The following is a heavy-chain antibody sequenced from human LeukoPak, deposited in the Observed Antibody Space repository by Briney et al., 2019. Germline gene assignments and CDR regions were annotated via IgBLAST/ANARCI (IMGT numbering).Heavy chain of an antibody. CDR1: GFTFSTYT. CDR3: ARLGIEIFDY. Sequence: GGSLRLSCVASGFTFSTYTMNWVRQAPGKGLEWVASISISPTYIYYADSVKGRFTISRDDAKESLYLQMNSLRAEDTAVYYCARLGIEIFDYWGQGTLVTVSS. V-gene: IGHV3-21*01. J-gene: IGHJ4*02. CDR2: ISISPTYI. D-gene: IGHD6-13*01.